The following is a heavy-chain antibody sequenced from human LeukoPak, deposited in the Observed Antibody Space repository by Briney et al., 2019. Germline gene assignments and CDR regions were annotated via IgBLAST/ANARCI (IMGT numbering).Heavy chain of an antibody. Sequence: GASVKVSCKASGYTFTGYYMHWVRQAPGQGLEWMGWINPNSGGTNYAQKFQGRVTITADESTSTAYMELSSLRSEDTAVYYCARSSGWYDPFDYWGQGTLVTVSS. CDR2: INPNSGGT. CDR1: GYTFTGYY. V-gene: IGHV1-2*02. J-gene: IGHJ4*02. CDR3: ARSSGWYDPFDY. D-gene: IGHD6-19*01.